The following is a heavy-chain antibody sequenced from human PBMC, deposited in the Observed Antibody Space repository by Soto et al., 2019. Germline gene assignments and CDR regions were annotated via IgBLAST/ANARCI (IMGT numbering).Heavy chain of an antibody. J-gene: IGHJ6*02. CDR1: GYTFIDYA. V-gene: IGHV1-3*04. D-gene: IGHD2-2*01. CDR3: ARGHQLLFPDTFYSLGMDV. Sequence: QVQLVQSGAEVKKPGASVKVSCKASGYTFIDYAMHWVRQAPGQRLEWMGWINTETGNTRYSQKFQGRVTFTRDTSANTAYMEMSSLRSEDTAVYSCARGHQLLFPDTFYSLGMDVWGQGTTVTVSS. CDR2: INTETGNT.